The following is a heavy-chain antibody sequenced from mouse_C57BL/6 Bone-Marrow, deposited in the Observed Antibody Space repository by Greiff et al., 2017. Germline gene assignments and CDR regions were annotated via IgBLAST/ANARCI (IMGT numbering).Heavy chain of an antibody. CDR1: GYTFTSYW. V-gene: IGHV1-7*01. J-gene: IGHJ4*01. D-gene: IGHD2-1*01. CDR3: APIYYGKGGAMDY. Sequence: QVQLKQSGAELAKPGASVKLSCKASGYTFTSYWMHWVKQRPGQGLEWIGYINPSSGYTKYNQKFKDKATLTADKSSSTAYMQLSSLTYEDSAVYYCAPIYYGKGGAMDYWGQGTSVTVSS. CDR2: INPSSGYT.